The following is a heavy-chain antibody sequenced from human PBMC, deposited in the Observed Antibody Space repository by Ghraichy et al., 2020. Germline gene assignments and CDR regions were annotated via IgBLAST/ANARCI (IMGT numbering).Heavy chain of an antibody. CDR3: ARGDYYDSSGFYY. V-gene: IGHV4-34*01. J-gene: IGHJ4*02. CDR1: GGSFSGYY. CDR2: INHSGST. Sequence: SETLSLTCAVYGGSFSGYYWSWIRQPPGKGLEWIGEINHSGSTNYNPSLKSRVTISVDTSKNQFSLKLSSVTAADTAVYYYARGDYYDSSGFYYWGQGTLVTVSS. D-gene: IGHD3-22*01.